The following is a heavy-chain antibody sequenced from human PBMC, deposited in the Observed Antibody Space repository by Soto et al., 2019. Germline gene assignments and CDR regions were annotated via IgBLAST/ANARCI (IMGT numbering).Heavy chain of an antibody. J-gene: IGHJ3*02. CDR2: IYYSGST. CDR3: ARGRPSGYYDMDPSDAFDI. D-gene: IGHD3-22*01. CDR1: GGSISSGDYY. V-gene: IGHV4-30-4*01. Sequence: QVQLQESGPGLVKPSQTLSLTCTVSGGSISSGDYYWSWIRQPPGKGLEWIGYIYYSGSTYYNPSLKSRVTISVDTSKNQFSLKLSSVTAADTAVYYCARGRPSGYYDMDPSDAFDIWGQGTMVTVSS.